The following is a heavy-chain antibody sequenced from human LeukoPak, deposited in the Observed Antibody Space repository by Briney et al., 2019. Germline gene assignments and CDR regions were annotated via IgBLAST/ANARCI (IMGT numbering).Heavy chain of an antibody. CDR1: GGSISSGGYY. CDR2: IYYSGST. CDR3: ARDPTTGPPLPFLGSGTKGNWFDP. Sequence: SQTLSLTCTVSGGSISSGGYYWSWIRQHPGKGLEWIGYIYYSGSTYYNPSLKSRVTISVDTSKNQFSLKLSSVTAADTAVYYCARDPTTGPPLPFLGSGTKGNWFDPWGQGTLVTVSS. V-gene: IGHV4-31*03. D-gene: IGHD3-3*01. J-gene: IGHJ5*02.